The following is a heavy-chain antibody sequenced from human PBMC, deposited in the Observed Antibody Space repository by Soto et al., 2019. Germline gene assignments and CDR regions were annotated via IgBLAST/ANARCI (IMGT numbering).Heavy chain of an antibody. D-gene: IGHD2-2*02. CDR2: ISTSSGSYI. V-gene: IGHV3-21*01. Sequence: EVQLVESGGGLVKPGGSLRLSCVASGFSFSRYSMNWVRQAPGKGLEWVSSISTSSGSYIYYADSVKGRFTISRDNAKNSLYLQMDSLTAEDTSVYYCARSGILDVLRNNCFDPWGQGPLVTVSS. J-gene: IGHJ5*02. CDR3: ARSGILDVLRNNCFDP. CDR1: GFSFSRYS.